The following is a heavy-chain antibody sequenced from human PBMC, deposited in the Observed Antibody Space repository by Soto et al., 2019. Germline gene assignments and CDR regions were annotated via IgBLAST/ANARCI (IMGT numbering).Heavy chain of an antibody. CDR1: GFTFSDYA. V-gene: IGHV3-23*01. Sequence: EVQLLESGGALVQPGESLRLSCAASGFTFSDYAISWVRQAPGKGLEWVSAISESGTSTYYADSVKGRFTISRDNSKNTLYLRMNSLRAEDTAVYYCAKPIVTGDGFDTWGQGTMVTVSS. J-gene: IGHJ3*02. CDR3: AKPIVTGDGFDT. CDR2: ISESGTST. D-gene: IGHD3-16*02.